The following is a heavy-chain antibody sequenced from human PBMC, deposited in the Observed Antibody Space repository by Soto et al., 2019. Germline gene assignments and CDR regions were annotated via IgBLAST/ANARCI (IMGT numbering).Heavy chain of an antibody. V-gene: IGHV4-59*08. CDR3: ARWRGATRMDSYYYYMDV. CDR2: IYYSGST. J-gene: IGHJ6*03. D-gene: IGHD5-12*01. CDR1: GGSISSYY. Sequence: SETLSLTCTVSGGSISSYYWSWIRQPPGKGLEWIGYIYYSGSTNYNPSLKSRVTISVDTSKNQFSLKLSSVTAADTAVYYCARWRGATRMDSYYYYMDVWGKGTTVTVSS.